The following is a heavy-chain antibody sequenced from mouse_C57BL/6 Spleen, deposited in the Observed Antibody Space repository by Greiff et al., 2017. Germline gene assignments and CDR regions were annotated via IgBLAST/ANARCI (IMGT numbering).Heavy chain of an antibody. CDR3: VRQGLFYYAMDD. D-gene: IGHD6-1*01. CDR2: IRSKSNNYAT. CDR1: GFSFNTYA. Sequence: VQLVESGGGLVQPKGSLKLSCAASGFSFNTYAMNWVRQAPGKGLEWVARIRSKSNNYATYYADSVKDRFTISRDDSESMLYLQMNNLKTEDTAMYYCVRQGLFYYAMDDWGQGTSVTVSS. J-gene: IGHJ4*01. V-gene: IGHV10-1*01.